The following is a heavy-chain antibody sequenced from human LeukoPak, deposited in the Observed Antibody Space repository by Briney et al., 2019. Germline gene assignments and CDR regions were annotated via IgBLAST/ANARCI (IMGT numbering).Heavy chain of an antibody. J-gene: IGHJ5*02. CDR3: VRGLA. CDR1: GFTFSSYA. Sequence: SGGSLRLSCAASGFTFSSYAMSWVRQAPGKGLEWVSYISDTSSAIYYADSVKGRFTISRDNAKNSLYLQMNSLRVEDTAAYYCVRGLAWGQGTLVAVSS. CDR2: ISDTSSAI. V-gene: IGHV3-48*01.